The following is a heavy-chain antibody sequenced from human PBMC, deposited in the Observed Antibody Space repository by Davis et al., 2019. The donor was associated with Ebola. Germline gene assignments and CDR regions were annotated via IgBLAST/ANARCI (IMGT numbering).Heavy chain of an antibody. CDR1: GYTFTSYG. Sequence: AASVKVSCKASGYTFTSYGISWVRQAPGQGLEWMGWISAYNGNTNYAQKLQGRVTMTRDTSTSTVYMELSSLRSEDTAVYYCASSSSSSAYYYYGMDVWGQGTTVTVSS. CDR2: ISAYNGNT. J-gene: IGHJ6*02. V-gene: IGHV1-18*01. CDR3: ASSSSSSAYYYYGMDV. D-gene: IGHD6-6*01.